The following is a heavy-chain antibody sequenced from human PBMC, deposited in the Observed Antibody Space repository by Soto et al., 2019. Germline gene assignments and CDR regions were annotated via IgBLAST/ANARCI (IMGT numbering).Heavy chain of an antibody. V-gene: IGHV1-2*02. CDR2: INPNSGGT. D-gene: IGHD3-16*01. J-gene: IGHJ6*02. CDR3: ARDLPVALGSRSYYYYYYGMDV. Sequence: ASVKVSCKASGYTFTGYYMHWVRQAPGQGLEWMGWINPNSGGTNYAQKFQGRVTMTRDTSISTAYMELSRLRSDDTAVYYCARDLPVALGSRSYYYYYYGMDVWGQGTTVTVS. CDR1: GYTFTGYY.